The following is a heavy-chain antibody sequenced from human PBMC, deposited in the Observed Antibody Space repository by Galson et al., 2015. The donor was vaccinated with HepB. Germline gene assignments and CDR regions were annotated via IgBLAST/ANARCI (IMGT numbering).Heavy chain of an antibody. D-gene: IGHD2-2*01. CDR1: GFTFSSYA. CDR3: TAYILVVVPAATKISGWEKDFDI. CDR2: IRSKTDGGTT. V-gene: IGHV3-15*01. Sequence: SLRLSCAASGFTFSSYAMHWVRQAPGKGLEWVSRIRSKTDGGTTDYAAPVKGGFTISRDDSKNTLYLQMNSLKTEDTAVYYCTAYILVVVPAATKISGWEKDFDIWGQGTMVTVSS. J-gene: IGHJ3*02.